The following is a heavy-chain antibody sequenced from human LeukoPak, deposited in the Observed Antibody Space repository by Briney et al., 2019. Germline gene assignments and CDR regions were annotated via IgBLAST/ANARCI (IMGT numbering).Heavy chain of an antibody. CDR2: IYYSGNT. CDR1: GFTVSSNY. CDR3: ARDKPHCSSTICRPLYYFDY. Sequence: LRLSCAASGFTVSSNYMSWIRQHPGKGLEWIGYIYYSGNTYYNPSLKSRVTISVDTSKNQFSLKLSSVTAADTAVYYCARDKPHCSSTICRPLYYFDYWGQGTLVTVSS. D-gene: IGHD2-2*01. J-gene: IGHJ4*02. V-gene: IGHV4-31*02.